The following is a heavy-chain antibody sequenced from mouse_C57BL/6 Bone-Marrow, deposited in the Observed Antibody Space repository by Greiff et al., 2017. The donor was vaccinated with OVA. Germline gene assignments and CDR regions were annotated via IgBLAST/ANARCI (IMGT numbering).Heavy chain of an antibody. CDR1: GFTFSDYY. Sequence: EVKLMESEGGLVQPGSSMKLSCTASGFTFSDYYMAWVRQVPEKGLEWVANINYDGSSTYYLDSLKSRFIISRDNAKKILYLQMSSLKSEDTATYYCARDGLPSYAMDYWGQGPSVTVSS. J-gene: IGHJ4*01. CDR3: ARDGLPSYAMDY. V-gene: IGHV5-16*01. CDR2: INYDGSST. D-gene: IGHD2-4*01.